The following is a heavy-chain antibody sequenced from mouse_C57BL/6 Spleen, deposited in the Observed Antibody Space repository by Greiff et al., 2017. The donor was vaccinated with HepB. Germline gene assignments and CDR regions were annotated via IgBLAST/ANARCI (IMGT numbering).Heavy chain of an antibody. V-gene: IGHV3-2*02. D-gene: IGHD1-2*01. CDR2: ISYSGST. J-gene: IGHJ2*01. CDR3: ARTARIKY. Sequence: DVKLQESGPGLVKPSQSLSLTCTVTGYSITSGYGWTWIRQFPGNKLEWMGYISYSGSTTYNPSLKSRISITRDTSKNQFFLQLNSVTTEDTATYYCARTARIKYWGQGTTLTVSS. CDR1: GYSITSGYG.